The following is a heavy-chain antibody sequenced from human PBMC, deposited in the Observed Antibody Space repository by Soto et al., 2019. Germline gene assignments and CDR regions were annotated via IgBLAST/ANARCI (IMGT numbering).Heavy chain of an antibody. V-gene: IGHV5-51*07. CDR2: IYPGDSDT. J-gene: IGHJ6*02. CDR1: GYSVKHGW. CDR3: AASIFYYGMDV. Sequence: GSSLERYCKVSGYSVKHGWLGRVHQMPGKGLEWMGIIYPGDSDTKYNPSFQGQVTISADKSITTTSLQWSSLKASDTVIYYCAASIFYYGMDVGGQGTTVTVSS.